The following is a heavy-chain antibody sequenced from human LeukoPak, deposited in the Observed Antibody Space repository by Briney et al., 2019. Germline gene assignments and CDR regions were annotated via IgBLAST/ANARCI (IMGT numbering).Heavy chain of an antibody. CDR2: ISGSGGST. V-gene: IGHV3-23*01. CDR3: AKADGYSGYESFDY. Sequence: GGSLRLSCAASGFTFSSYAMSWVRQAPGKGLAWVSAISGSGGSTYYADSVKGRFTISRDNSKNTLYLQMNSLRAEDTAVYYCAKADGYSGYESFDYWGQGTLVTVSS. D-gene: IGHD5-12*01. J-gene: IGHJ4*02. CDR1: GFTFSSYA.